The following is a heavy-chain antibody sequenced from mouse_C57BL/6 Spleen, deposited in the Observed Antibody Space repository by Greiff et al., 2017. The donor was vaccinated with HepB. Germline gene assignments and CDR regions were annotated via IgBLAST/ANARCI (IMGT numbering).Heavy chain of an antibody. CDR3: TRDGNHYFDY. CDR1: GFTFSSYA. D-gene: IGHD1-1*01. Sequence: EVNVVESGEGLVKPGGSLKLSCAASGFTFSSYAMSWVRQTPEKRLEWVAYISSGGDYIYYADTVKGRFTISRDNARNTLYLQMSSLKSEDTAMYYCTRDGNHYFDYWGQGTTLTVSS. CDR2: ISSGGDYI. J-gene: IGHJ2*01. V-gene: IGHV5-9-1*02.